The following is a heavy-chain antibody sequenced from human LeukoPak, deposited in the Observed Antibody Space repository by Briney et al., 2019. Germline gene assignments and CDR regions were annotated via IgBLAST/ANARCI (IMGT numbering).Heavy chain of an antibody. J-gene: IGHJ4*02. Sequence: PGGSLRLSCAASGFTFSSYWMSWVRQAPGKGLEWVAVISYDGSNKYYADSVKGRFTISRDNSKNTLYLQMNSLKAEDTAVYYCATSRVFDYWGQGALVIVSS. CDR2: ISYDGSNK. CDR1: GFTFSSYW. CDR3: ATSRVFDY. V-gene: IGHV3-30*07.